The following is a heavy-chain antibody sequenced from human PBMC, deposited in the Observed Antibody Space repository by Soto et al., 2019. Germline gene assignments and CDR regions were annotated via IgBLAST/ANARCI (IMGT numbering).Heavy chain of an antibody. J-gene: IGHJ5*02. CDR1: GGSISSSSYY. Sequence: QLQLQESGPGLVKPSETLSLTCTVSGGSISSSSYYWGWIRQPPGKVLEWIGSNYYSGSTYYNPSLTIRLTISVDTSKNQFALKLSSVTAADPAVYYCARRRTYYYGSGSDYWFDHWGQGTLVSVSS. D-gene: IGHD3-10*01. V-gene: IGHV4-39*01. CDR3: ARRRTYYYGSGSDYWFDH. CDR2: NYYSGST.